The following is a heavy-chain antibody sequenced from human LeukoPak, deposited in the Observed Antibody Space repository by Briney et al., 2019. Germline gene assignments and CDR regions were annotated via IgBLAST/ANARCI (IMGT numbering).Heavy chain of an antibody. D-gene: IGHD3-22*01. CDR3: ARADYYDSSGRFDY. CDR1: GVSMTNYY. V-gene: IGHV4-4*08. J-gene: IGHJ4*02. Sequence: SETLSLTCTVSGVSMTNYYWSWIRQPPGKGLEWIGRIYTSGSTNYNPSLKSRVTISVDTSKNQFSLKLSSVTAADTAVYYCARADYYDSSGRFDYWGQGTLVTVSS. CDR2: IYTSGST.